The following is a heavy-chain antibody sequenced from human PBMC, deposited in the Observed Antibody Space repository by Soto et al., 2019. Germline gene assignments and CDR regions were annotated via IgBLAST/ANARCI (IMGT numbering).Heavy chain of an antibody. D-gene: IGHD3-10*01. CDR1: GFTFSNFW. CDR3: ARELSWSGKDY. V-gene: IGHV3-7*01. Sequence: GGSLRLSCAASGFTFSNFWMNWMRQAPGKGLEWVANIKQDGTKSSYLDSVKGRFTISRDNAKNSLYLQMNSLRAEDTAVYYCARELSWSGKDYWGQGTQVTVSS. J-gene: IGHJ4*02. CDR2: IKQDGTKS.